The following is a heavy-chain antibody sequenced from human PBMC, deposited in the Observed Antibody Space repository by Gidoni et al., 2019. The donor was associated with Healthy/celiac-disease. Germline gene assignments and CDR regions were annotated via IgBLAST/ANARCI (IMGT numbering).Heavy chain of an antibody. CDR3: ARARVAALPFDY. CDR1: GFTFSSYW. Sequence: EVQLVESGGGLVQPGGSLRLSCAASGFTFSSYWMHWVRQAPGKGLVWVSRITSDGSSTSYADSVKGRFTISRDNAKNTMYLQMNSLRAEDTAVYYCARARVAALPFDYWGQGTLVTVSS. V-gene: IGHV3-74*01. CDR2: ITSDGSST. J-gene: IGHJ4*02. D-gene: IGHD6-13*01.